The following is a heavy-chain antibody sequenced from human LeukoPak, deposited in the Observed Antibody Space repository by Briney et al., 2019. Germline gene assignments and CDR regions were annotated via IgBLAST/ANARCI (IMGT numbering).Heavy chain of an antibody. J-gene: IGHJ3*02. Sequence: SDTLSLTCTVPGGSISSYYWSWLRQPTGKGLEWFGYIYYSGSTNYNPSLKSRVTISVDTSKNQFSLKLSSVTAADTAVYYCARLGYYDSSGYFDIWGQGTMVTVSS. CDR1: GGSISSYY. D-gene: IGHD3-22*01. CDR2: IYYSGST. V-gene: IGHV4-59*08. CDR3: ARLGYYDSSGYFDI.